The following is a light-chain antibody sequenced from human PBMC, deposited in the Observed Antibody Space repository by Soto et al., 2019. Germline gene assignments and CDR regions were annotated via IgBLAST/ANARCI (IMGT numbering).Light chain of an antibody. J-gene: IGKJ4*01. CDR3: QQYHSYSLT. Sequence: DIQMTQSPSTLSASVGDRVTITCRASQSISSWLAWYQQKPGKAPKLLIYKASSLEGGVPSRFSGSGSGTDFTLTISSLQPDDFATYYCQQYHSYSLTFDGGTKVDIK. V-gene: IGKV1-5*03. CDR2: KAS. CDR1: QSISSW.